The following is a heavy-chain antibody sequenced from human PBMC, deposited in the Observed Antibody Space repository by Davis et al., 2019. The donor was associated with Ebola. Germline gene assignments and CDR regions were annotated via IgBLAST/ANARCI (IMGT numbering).Heavy chain of an antibody. D-gene: IGHD3-16*01. CDR1: GFTFSSYG. V-gene: IGHV3-74*01. J-gene: IGHJ4*02. CDR2: INNDGTST. Sequence: GESLKISCAASGFTFSSYGMHWVRQAPGKGLVWVSRINNDGTSTSYADSVKGRFTISRDNAKNSLYLQMNSLRAEDMAVYYCARALGGEDDWGQGTLVTVSS. CDR3: ARALGGEDD.